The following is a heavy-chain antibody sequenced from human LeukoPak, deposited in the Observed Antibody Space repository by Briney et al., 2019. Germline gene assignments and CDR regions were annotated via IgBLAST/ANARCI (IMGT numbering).Heavy chain of an antibody. D-gene: IGHD1-26*01. V-gene: IGHV1-46*01. CDR3: AREGGSYYGFDY. CDR1: GYTFTSYY. CDR2: INPSGGST. Sequence: GASVKVSCTASGYTFTSYYMHWVRQAPGQGLEWMGIINPSGGSTSYAQKFQGRVTMTRDTSTSTVYMELSSLRSEDTAVYYCAREGGSYYGFDYWGQGTLDTVSS. J-gene: IGHJ4*02.